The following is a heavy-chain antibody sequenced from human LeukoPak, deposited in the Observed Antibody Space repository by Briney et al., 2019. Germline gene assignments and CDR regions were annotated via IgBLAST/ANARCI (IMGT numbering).Heavy chain of an antibody. D-gene: IGHD6-19*01. Sequence: ASVKVSCKASGGTFSSYAISWVRQAPGQGLEWMGGIIPIFGTANYAQKFQGRVTITADESTSTAYMELSSLRSEDTAVYYCARGPSGIAVAHIDYWGQGTLVTVSS. CDR1: GGTFSSYA. V-gene: IGHV1-69*01. CDR2: IIPIFGTA. CDR3: ARGPSGIAVAHIDY. J-gene: IGHJ4*02.